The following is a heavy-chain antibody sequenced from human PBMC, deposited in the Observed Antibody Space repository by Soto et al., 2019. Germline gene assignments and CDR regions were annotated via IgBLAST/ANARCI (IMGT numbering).Heavy chain of an antibody. CDR1: GFTFSSYD. V-gene: IGHV3-13*01. D-gene: IGHD7-27*01. CDR3: ARVALGMRAFDI. J-gene: IGHJ3*02. CDR2: IGTAGDT. Sequence: GGSLRLSCAASGFTFSSYDMHWVRQATGKGLEWVSAIGTAGDTYYPGSVKGRFTISRENAKNSLYLQMNSLRAGDTAVYYCARVALGMRAFDIWGQGTMVTVSS.